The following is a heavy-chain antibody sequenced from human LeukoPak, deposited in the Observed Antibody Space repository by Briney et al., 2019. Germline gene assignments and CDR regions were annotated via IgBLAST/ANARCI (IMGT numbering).Heavy chain of an antibody. CDR3: ARPFIETPSLGALDY. CDR1: GHTFTDYY. J-gene: IGHJ4*02. V-gene: IGHV1-2*02. Sequence: ASVKVSCKASGHTFTDYYMHWVRQAPGQGLEWMGWINPDSGGTNYAQNFQGRVTMTRDTSISTAYMELSRLGSDDTAVYYCARPFIETPSLGALDYWGQGTLVTVSS. D-gene: IGHD4-23*01. CDR2: INPDSGGT.